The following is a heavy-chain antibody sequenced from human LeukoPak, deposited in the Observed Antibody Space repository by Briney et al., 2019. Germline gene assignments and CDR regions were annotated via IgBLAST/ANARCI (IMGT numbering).Heavy chain of an antibody. CDR1: GFTFSSYG. V-gene: IGHV3-30*02. D-gene: IGHD7-27*01. Sequence: GGSLRLSCAASGFTFSSYGMHWVRQAPGKGLEWVAYIQYDGSNEQYAHSVKGRFRISRDNAKNSLYLQMNSLRVEDTAVYYCVRVGTSFDIWGQGTMVTVSS. CDR2: IQYDGSNE. J-gene: IGHJ3*02. CDR3: VRVGTSFDI.